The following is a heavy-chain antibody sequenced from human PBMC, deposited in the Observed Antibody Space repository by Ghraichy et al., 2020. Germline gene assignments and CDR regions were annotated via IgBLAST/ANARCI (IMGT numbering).Heavy chain of an antibody. CDR3: ARDLAAMRFAY. Sequence: SVKVSCKASGGTFSSYAISWVRQAPGQGLAWMGGIIPLFGTANYAQQFQGRVTITADESTTTAYMELSSLRSEDTAVYYCARDLAAMRFAYWGQGTLVTVSS. D-gene: IGHD2-2*01. V-gene: IGHV1-69*13. J-gene: IGHJ4*02. CDR2: IIPLFGTA. CDR1: GGTFSSYA.